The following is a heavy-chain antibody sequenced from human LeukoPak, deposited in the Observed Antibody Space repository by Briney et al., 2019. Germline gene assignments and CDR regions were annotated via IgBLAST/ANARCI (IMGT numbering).Heavy chain of an antibody. CDR3: ASLTYCSSTSCYVFSDY. V-gene: IGHV4-39*07. CDR1: GGSISSSYYY. D-gene: IGHD2-2*01. CDR2: INHSGST. Sequence: SETLSLTCTVSGGSISSSYYYWGWIRQPSGKGLEWIGEINHSGSTNYNPSLKSRVTISVDTSKNQFSLKLSSVTAADTAVYYCASLTYCSSTSCYVFSDYWGQGTLVTVSS. J-gene: IGHJ4*02.